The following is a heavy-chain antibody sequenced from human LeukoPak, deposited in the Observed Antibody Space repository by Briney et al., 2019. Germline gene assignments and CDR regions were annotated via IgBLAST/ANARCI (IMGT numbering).Heavy chain of an antibody. CDR2: IYYRGST. CDR1: GGSISNSSFY. Sequence: PSGTLSLTCTVSGGSISNSSFYWGWIRQPPGKGLEWIGNIYYRGSTYYNSSLKSRVSISVDTSKNYFSLKVSSVTAADTAVYYCARLFLRFGEFSFDYWGQGTLVTVSS. V-gene: IGHV4-39*02. J-gene: IGHJ4*02. D-gene: IGHD3-10*01. CDR3: ARLFLRFGEFSFDY.